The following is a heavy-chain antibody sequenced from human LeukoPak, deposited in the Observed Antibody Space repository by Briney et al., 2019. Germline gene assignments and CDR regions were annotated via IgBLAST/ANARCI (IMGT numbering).Heavy chain of an antibody. CDR3: AKAPVTSCRGAFCYPFDY. V-gene: IGHV3-21*04. CDR1: GFTFSSNS. Sequence: KPGGSLRLSCAASGFTFSSNSMNWVRQAPGKGLEWVSSISTSSSYIDYADSVKGRFTISRDNAKNSLYLQMNSLRVEDAGVYYCAKAPVTSCRGAFCYPFDYWGHGTLVTVSS. CDR2: ISTSSSYI. J-gene: IGHJ4*01. D-gene: IGHD2-21*01.